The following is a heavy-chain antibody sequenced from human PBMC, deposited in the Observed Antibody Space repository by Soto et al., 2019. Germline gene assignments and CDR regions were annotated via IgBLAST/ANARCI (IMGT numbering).Heavy chain of an antibody. CDR1: GGSISSGDYY. J-gene: IGHJ4*02. D-gene: IGHD3-10*01. CDR3: ARGRMVRGVFDY. CDR2: ICYSGST. V-gene: IGHV4-30-4*01. Sequence: PSETLSLTCTVSGGSISSGDYYWSWIRQPPGKGLEWIGYICYSGSTYYNPSLKSRVTISVDTSKNQFSLKLSSVTAADTAVYYCARGRMVRGVFDYWGQGTLVNVS.